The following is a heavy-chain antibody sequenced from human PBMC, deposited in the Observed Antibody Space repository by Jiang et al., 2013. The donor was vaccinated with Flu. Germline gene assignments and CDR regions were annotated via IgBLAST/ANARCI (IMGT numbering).Heavy chain of an antibody. D-gene: IGHD3-10*01. V-gene: IGHV4-30-2*04. Sequence: SRVTISVDTSKNQFSLKLSSVTAADTAVYYCASSVSEVRGVIIDPYAFDIWGQGTMVTVSS. J-gene: IGHJ3*02. CDR3: ASSVSEVRGVIIDPYAFDI.